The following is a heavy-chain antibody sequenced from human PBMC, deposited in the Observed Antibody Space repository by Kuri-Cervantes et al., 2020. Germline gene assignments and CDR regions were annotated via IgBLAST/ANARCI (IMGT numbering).Heavy chain of an antibody. J-gene: IGHJ5*02. D-gene: IGHD2-2*01. V-gene: IGHV3-53*01. Sequence: GESLKISCAASGFTVSSNYMSWVRQAPGKGLEWVSVIYSGGSTSYADSVKGRFTISRDNAKNTLYLQMNSLRAEDTAVYYCARGRYCSSTSCWDWFDPWGQGTLVTVSS. CDR3: ARGRYCSSTSCWDWFDP. CDR2: IYSGGST. CDR1: GFTVSSNY.